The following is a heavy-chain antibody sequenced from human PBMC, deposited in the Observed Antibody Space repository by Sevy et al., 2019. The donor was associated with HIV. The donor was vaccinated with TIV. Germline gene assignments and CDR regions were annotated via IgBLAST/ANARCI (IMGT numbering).Heavy chain of an antibody. V-gene: IGHV3-7*04. CDR3: VRAMASADSF. Sequence: GGSLRLSCAASGFTISSYWMLWVRQAPGKGLEWVANINQDGSTKYYLDSVKGRFTISKDNAKNSVVLQMNSLTAEDTGVYFGVRAMASADSFWGQGTLVTVSS. CDR1: GFTISSYW. D-gene: IGHD3-10*01. J-gene: IGHJ4*02. CDR2: INQDGSTK.